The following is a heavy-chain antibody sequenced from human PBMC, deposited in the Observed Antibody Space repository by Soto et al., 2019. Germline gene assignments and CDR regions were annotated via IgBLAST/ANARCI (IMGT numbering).Heavy chain of an antibody. J-gene: IGHJ5*02. D-gene: IGHD3-3*01. V-gene: IGHV1-69*06. CDR2: IIPIFGTA. CDR3: AGQVGRGRGRYCDFWSGSGLEP. CDR1: GGTFSSYA. Sequence: ASVKVSCKASGGTFSSYAISRVRQAPGQGLEWMGGIIPIFGTANYAQKFQGRVTITADKSTSTAYMELSSLRSEDTAVYYCAGQVGRGRGRYCDFWSGSGLEPWGQGSLVTVSS.